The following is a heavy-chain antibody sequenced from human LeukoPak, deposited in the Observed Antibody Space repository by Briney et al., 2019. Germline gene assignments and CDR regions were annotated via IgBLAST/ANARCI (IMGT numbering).Heavy chain of an antibody. CDR3: ARLYCGGDCYGYYYGMDV. J-gene: IGHJ6*02. Sequence: SETLSLTCTVSGGSISSYYWSWIRQPPGKGLEWIGYIYYSGSTNYNPSLKSRVTISVDTSKNQFSLKPSSVTAADTAVYYCARLYCGGDCYGYYYGMDVWGQGTTVTVSS. CDR2: IYYSGST. D-gene: IGHD2-21*02. V-gene: IGHV4-59*01. CDR1: GGSISSYY.